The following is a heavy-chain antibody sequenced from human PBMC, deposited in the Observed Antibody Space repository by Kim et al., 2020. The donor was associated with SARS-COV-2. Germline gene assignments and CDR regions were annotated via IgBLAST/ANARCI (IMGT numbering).Heavy chain of an antibody. J-gene: IGHJ4*02. D-gene: IGHD3-22*01. CDR2: MSHDGSSY. Sequence: GGSLRLSCEASGFIFSGFAMSWVRQAPGKGLEWVALMSHDGSSYDYADSVKGQFIISRDNSKNTLYLQVNSLRTEDTALYYCARSYYDGSGRLDYWGQGTLVTVSS. CDR3: ARSYYDGSGRLDY. V-gene: IGHV3-30*14. CDR1: GFIFSGFA.